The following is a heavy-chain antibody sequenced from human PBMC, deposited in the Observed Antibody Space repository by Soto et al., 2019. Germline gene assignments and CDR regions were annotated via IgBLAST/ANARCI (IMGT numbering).Heavy chain of an antibody. CDR1: GGSISSSSYY. J-gene: IGHJ4*02. Sequence: QLQLQESGPGLVKPSETLSLTCTVSGGSISSSSYYWGWIRQPPGKGLEWIGSIYYSGSTYYNPSLKSRVTISVDTSNHQFSQKLSPVTAADTAVYYCARQMPSSGWSCFDDWGQGTLVTVST. CDR3: ARQMPSSGWSCFDD. V-gene: IGHV4-39*01. D-gene: IGHD6-19*01. CDR2: IYYSGST.